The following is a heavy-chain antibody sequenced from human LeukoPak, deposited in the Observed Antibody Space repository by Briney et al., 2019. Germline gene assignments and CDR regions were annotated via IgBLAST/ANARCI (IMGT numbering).Heavy chain of an antibody. CDR1: GGSFSGYY. Sequence: SETLSLTCAVYGGSFSGYYWSWIRQPPGKGLEWIGEINHSGSTNYNPSLKSRVTISADTSKNQFSLRLSSVTAADTAVYYCTSGYYPSDYWAREPWSPSPQ. CDR3: TSGYYPSDY. D-gene: IGHD3-10*01. V-gene: IGHV4-34*01. CDR2: INHSGST. J-gene: IGHJ4*02.